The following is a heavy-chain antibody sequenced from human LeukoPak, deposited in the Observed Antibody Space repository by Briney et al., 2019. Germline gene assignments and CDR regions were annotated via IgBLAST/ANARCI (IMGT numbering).Heavy chain of an antibody. CDR2: ISWNSGII. J-gene: IGHJ4*02. CDR3: AKDAKYYYDSSGYLR. V-gene: IGHV3-9*01. D-gene: IGHD3-22*01. Sequence: GGSLRLSCAASGFTFGNYAMHWVRQAPGKGLEWVSGISWNSGIIGYADSVKGRFAIPRDNAKNSLYLQMNSLRAEDTALYYCAKDAKYYYDSSGYLRWGQGTLVTVSS. CDR1: GFTFGNYA.